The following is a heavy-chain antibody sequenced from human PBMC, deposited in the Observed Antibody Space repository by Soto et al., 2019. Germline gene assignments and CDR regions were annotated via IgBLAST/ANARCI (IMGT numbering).Heavy chain of an antibody. Sequence: EVQLVESGGDLVQPGGSLRLSCAASGFTFSGHWMHWVHQVPGKGLEWVSRINTDGGTSAYADSVKGRFTISRDNAKNTLYLQMNALRAEDTAVYYCAREAGYCSRTSCYRRAFDTWGQGTRVTVSS. CDR1: GFTFSGHW. D-gene: IGHD2-2*01. V-gene: IGHV3-74*03. CDR3: AREAGYCSRTSCYRRAFDT. J-gene: IGHJ3*02. CDR2: INTDGGTS.